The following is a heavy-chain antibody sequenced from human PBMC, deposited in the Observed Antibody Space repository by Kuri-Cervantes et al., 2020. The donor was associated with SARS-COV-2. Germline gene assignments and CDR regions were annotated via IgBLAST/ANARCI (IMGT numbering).Heavy chain of an antibody. J-gene: IGHJ5*02. CDR2: ISYDGSNK. D-gene: IGHD2-2*01. Sequence: GGSLRLSCAASGFTFSSYAMHWVRQAPGKGLEWVAVISYDGSNKYYADSVKGRFTISRDNSKNTLYLQMNSLRAEDTAVYYCARDLHCSSTSCYSPLFDPWGQGTLVTVSS. V-gene: IGHV3-30-3*01. CDR1: GFTFSSYA. CDR3: ARDLHCSSTSCYSPLFDP.